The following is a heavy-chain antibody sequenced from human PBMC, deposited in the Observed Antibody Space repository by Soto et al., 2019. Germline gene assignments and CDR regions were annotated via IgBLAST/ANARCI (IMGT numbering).Heavy chain of an antibody. J-gene: IGHJ4*02. CDR3: ARDREMGSSWYIRPLAMALDY. V-gene: IGHV3-30-3*01. CDR2: ISYDGSNK. D-gene: IGHD6-13*01. CDR1: GFTFSSYA. Sequence: GGSLRLSCAASGFTFSSYAMHWVRQAPGKGLEWVAVISYDGSNKYYADSVKGRFTISRDNSKNTLYLQMNSLRAEDTAVYYCARDREMGSSWYIRPLAMALDYWGQGTLVTVSS.